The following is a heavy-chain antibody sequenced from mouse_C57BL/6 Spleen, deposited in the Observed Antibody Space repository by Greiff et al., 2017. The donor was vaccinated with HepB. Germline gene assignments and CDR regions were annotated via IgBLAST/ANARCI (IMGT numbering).Heavy chain of an antibody. CDR2: IYPRSGNT. D-gene: IGHD1-1*01. J-gene: IGHJ2*01. V-gene: IGHV1-81*01. CDR3: ARSDGSSYRFDY. CDR1: GYTFTSYG. Sequence: VKLQESGAELARPGASVKLSCKASGYTFTSYGISWVKQRTGQGLEWIGEIYPRSGNTYYNEKFKGKATLTADKSSSTAYTELRSLTSEDSAVYFCARSDGSSYRFDYWGQGTTLTVSS.